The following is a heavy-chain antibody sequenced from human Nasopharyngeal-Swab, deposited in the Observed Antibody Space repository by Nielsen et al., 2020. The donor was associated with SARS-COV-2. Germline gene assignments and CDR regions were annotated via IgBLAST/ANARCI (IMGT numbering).Heavy chain of an antibody. CDR1: GFTFSSYS. J-gene: IGHJ4*02. V-gene: IGHV3-30*03. Sequence: GESLKISCAASGFTFSSYSMNWVRQAPGKGLEWVAVISYDGSNKYYADSVKGRFTISRDNSKNTLYLQMNSLRAEDTAVYYCARSLNHYYFDYWGQGTLVTVSS. CDR3: ARSLNHYYFDY. CDR2: ISYDGSNK. D-gene: IGHD1-14*01.